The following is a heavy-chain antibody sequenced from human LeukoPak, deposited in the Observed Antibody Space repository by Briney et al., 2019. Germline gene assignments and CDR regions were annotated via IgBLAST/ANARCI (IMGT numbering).Heavy chain of an antibody. CDR1: GGSISDYY. CDR2: IYYSGSS. V-gene: IGHV4-59*08. J-gene: IGHJ4*02. CDR3: GRSITSRPLPDY. D-gene: IGHD2-2*01. Sequence: SETLSLTCTVSGGSISDYYWSWIRQPPGKGLEWVGYIYYSGSSNYNPSLKSRVTISVDTSKNQFSLRLSSVTAADTAVYYCGRSITSRPLPDYWGQGILVTVSS.